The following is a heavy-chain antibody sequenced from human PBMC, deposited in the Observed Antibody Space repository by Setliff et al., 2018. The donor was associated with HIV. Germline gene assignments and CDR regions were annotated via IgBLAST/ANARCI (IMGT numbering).Heavy chain of an antibody. J-gene: IGHJ4*02. CDR1: GGSIKSSSDY. CDR3: ARHSGLGGYYSPFDY. Sequence: TLSGGSIKSSSDYWGWIRQPPGKGLEWIGTIYYSGSTYYNPSLKSRVTISVDTSKNQFSLKLSSVTAADTTVYYCARHSGLGGYYSPFDYWGPGTLVTVSS. V-gene: IGHV4-39*01. CDR2: IYYSGST. D-gene: IGHD3-22*01.